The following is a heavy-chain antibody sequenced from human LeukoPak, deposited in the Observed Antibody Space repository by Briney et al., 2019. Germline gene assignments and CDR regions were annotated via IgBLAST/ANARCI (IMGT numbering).Heavy chain of an antibody. J-gene: IGHJ5*02. V-gene: IGHV3-11*01. CDR2: ISSTGDNI. CDR3: ARCSGSGSPFDP. CDR1: GFTFSDYY. Sequence: PGGSLRLSCAASGFTFSDYYFNWIRQAPGKGLEWVSYISSTGDNIYYADSVKGRFTISRDNAKNSMYLQMNSLRAEDTAVYYCARCSGSGSPFDPWGQGTLVTVSS. D-gene: IGHD3-10*01.